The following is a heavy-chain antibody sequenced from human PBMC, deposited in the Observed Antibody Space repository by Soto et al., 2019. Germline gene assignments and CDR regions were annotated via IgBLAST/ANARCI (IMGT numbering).Heavy chain of an antibody. CDR2: IVVGSGNT. CDR1: GFTFTSSA. CDR3: AADRGSGSYEFDY. D-gene: IGHD1-26*01. V-gene: IGHV1-58*01. J-gene: IGHJ4*02. Sequence: SVKVSCKASGFTFTSSAVQWVRQARGQRLEWIGWIVVGSGNTNYAQKFQERVTITRDMSTSTAYIELSSLRSEDTAVYYCAADRGSGSYEFDYWGQGTLVTVSS.